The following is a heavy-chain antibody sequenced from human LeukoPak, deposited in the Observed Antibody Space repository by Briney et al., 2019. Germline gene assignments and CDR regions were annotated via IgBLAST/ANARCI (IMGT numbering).Heavy chain of an antibody. D-gene: IGHD3-16*01. CDR3: ASSIWGTTGFWFDP. CDR1: GYIFTDYY. Sequence: ASVKVSCKASGYIFTDYYIHWVRQAPGQGLEWMGWINPKSGGTNYVQKFQGRVTMTRDTSITTAYMEMSRPRSDDTAVYYCASSIWGTTGFWFDPWGQGTLVTVSS. CDR2: INPKSGGT. V-gene: IGHV1-2*02. J-gene: IGHJ5*02.